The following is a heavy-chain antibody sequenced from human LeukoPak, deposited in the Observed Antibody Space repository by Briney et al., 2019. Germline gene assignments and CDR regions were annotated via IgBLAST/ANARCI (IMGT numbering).Heavy chain of an antibody. D-gene: IGHD6-13*01. J-gene: IGHJ4*02. CDR2: ISDSGGS. CDR1: GGSVSSGISY. CDR3: ARVPAAATGPDY. V-gene: IGHV4-61*01. Sequence: SVTLSLTRSVSGGSVSSGISYWSWTRQPPGECLEWIAYISDSGGSDYNPSLRGRVTISLDTSKNQFSLRLTSVTAADTAVYYCARVPAAATGPDYWGQGTLVTVS.